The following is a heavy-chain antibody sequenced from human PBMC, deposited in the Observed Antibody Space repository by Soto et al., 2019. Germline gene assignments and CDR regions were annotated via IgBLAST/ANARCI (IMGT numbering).Heavy chain of an antibody. V-gene: IGHV3-72*01. CDR3: TKGSSGLHVYALDL. D-gene: IGHD3-16*01. CDR2: CANKANGYST. Sequence: QLVESGGGLVQPGGSLRLSCVGSGFSFSDHYIDWVRQAPGKGLEWVGRCANKANGYSTEYAASVIGRFTISRDDSKNSLYLQMSRLKIEDTAMYSCTKGSSGLHVYALDLWGQGTFVTVSS. CDR1: GFSFSDHY. J-gene: IGHJ3*01.